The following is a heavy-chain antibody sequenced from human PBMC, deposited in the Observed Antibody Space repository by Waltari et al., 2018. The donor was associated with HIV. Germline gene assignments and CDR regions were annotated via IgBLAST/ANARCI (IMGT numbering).Heavy chain of an antibody. D-gene: IGHD4-17*01. J-gene: IGHJ5*02. V-gene: IGHV4-4*02. CDR3: ARVVSGDSGSSRFDP. CDR1: GGSIRSYNW. CDR2: MYHAGST. Sequence: QVQLQESGPGLVKASETLSLTCAVSGGSIRSYNWWSWVRQPPGKGLEWIGEMYHAGSTNYNTSFKNRVTISVDKPKNQFSLEMRSVTAADTAVYYCARVVSGDSGSSRFDPWGQGTLVTVSS.